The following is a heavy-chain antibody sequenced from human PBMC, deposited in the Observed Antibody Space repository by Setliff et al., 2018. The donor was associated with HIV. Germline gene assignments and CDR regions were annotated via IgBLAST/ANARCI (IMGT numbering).Heavy chain of an antibody. CDR2: FYYSGFT. Sequence: PSETLSLTCTVSGGSITSSLYYWTWIRQHPGKGLEWIGYFYYSGFTYYNPSLKSRVTISNDTSNNQFSLKLKSVTAADTAVYYCATPVTSRGYYYMDVWGKGTTVTVSS. D-gene: IGHD4-17*01. V-gene: IGHV4-31*03. CDR3: ATPVTSRGYYYMDV. J-gene: IGHJ6*03. CDR1: GGSITSSLYY.